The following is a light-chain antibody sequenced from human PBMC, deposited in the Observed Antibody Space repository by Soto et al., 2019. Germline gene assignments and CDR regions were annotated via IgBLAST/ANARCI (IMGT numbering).Light chain of an antibody. CDR3: QQRSNWPPT. V-gene: IGKV3-11*01. CDR2: DAS. CDR1: QSVSSY. J-gene: IGKJ2*01. Sequence: EIVLTQSPATLSLSPGERATLSCRASQSVSSYLAWYQQKPGQAPRLLIYDASNRATGIPARFSGSRSGTDFTLTISSLEPEDFEVYYCQQRSNWPPTFGQGTKLEIK.